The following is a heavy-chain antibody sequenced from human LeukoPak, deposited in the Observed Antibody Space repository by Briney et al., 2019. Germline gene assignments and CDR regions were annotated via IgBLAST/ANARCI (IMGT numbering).Heavy chain of an antibody. CDR1: GFTFSSYA. V-gene: IGHV3-23*01. CDR3: AKGASGIVGAFTISDY. D-gene: IGHD1-26*01. CDR2: ISGSGGST. J-gene: IGHJ4*02. Sequence: GGSLRLSCAASGFTFSSYAMSWVRQAPGKGLEWVSAISGSGGSTYYADSVKGRFTISRDNSKNTLYLQMNSLRAEDTAVYYCAKGASGIVGAFTISDYWGQGTLVTVSS.